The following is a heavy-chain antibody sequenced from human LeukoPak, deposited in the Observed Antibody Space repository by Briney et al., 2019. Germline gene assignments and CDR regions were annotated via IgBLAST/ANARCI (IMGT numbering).Heavy chain of an antibody. J-gene: IGHJ6*02. D-gene: IGHD3-9*01. CDR2: INSDGRST. Sequence: GGSLRLSCAASGLTFSSCWMHWVRQAPGQGLVWVSRINSDGRSTSYADSVKGRFTISRDNAKNTLYLQMNSLRAEDTAVYYCARPRNDILSGFHYYYGLDVWGQGTTVTVSS. CDR3: ARPRNDILSGFHYYYGLDV. V-gene: IGHV3-74*01. CDR1: GLTFSSCW.